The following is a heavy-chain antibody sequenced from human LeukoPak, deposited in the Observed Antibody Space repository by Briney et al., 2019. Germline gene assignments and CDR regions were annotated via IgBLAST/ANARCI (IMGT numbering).Heavy chain of an antibody. CDR2: INPNSGGT. D-gene: IGHD4-17*01. CDR1: GYTFTGYY. Sequence: GASVKVSCKASGYTFTGYYMHWVRQAPGQGLEWMGWINPNSGGTNYAQKFQGRVTMTRDTSISTAYMELSRLRSDDTAVYYCARDLDYGDNYHDAFDIWGQGTMVTVSS. CDR3: ARDLDYGDNYHDAFDI. V-gene: IGHV1-2*02. J-gene: IGHJ3*02.